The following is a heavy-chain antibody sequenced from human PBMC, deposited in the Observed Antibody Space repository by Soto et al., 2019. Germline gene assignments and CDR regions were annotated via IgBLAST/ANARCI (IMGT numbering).Heavy chain of an antibody. D-gene: IGHD2-2*01. V-gene: IGHV1-2*04. CDR1: GYTFTGYY. Sequence: ASVKFSCKASGYTFTGYYMHWVRQAPGQGLEWMGWINPNSGGTNYAQKFQGWVTMTRDTSISTAYMELSRLRSDDTAVYYCARSGSYCSSTSCSPPLYYYYGMDVWGQGTTVTVSS. J-gene: IGHJ6*02. CDR3: ARSGSYCSSTSCSPPLYYYYGMDV. CDR2: INPNSGGT.